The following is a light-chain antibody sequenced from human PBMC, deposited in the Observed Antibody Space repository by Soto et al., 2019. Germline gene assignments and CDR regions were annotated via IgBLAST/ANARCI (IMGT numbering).Light chain of an antibody. CDR1: QTVRSNV. Sequence: EIVLTQSPGTLSLSPGERAPLSCRASQTVRSNVLAWYQQKPGQAPRLLIYGASSRATGIPDRFSGSGSGTDFTLTISRLEPADFAVYYCQQYGSSPFAFGPGTKVGIK. J-gene: IGKJ3*01. V-gene: IGKV3-20*01. CDR3: QQYGSSPFA. CDR2: GAS.